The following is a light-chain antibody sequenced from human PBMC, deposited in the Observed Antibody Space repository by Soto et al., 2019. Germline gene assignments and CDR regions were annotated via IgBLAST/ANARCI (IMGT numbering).Light chain of an antibody. CDR2: DVS. V-gene: IGLV2-11*01. J-gene: IGLJ2*01. Sequence: QSALTQPRSVSGSPGQSVTISCTGTSSDVGGYNYVSWYQQHPGKAPKLMLYDVSTRPAGVPDRFSGSKSGNTASLTISGLQAEDEADYYCFSYSGSYNVGFGGGTHLTVL. CDR1: SSDVGGYNY. CDR3: FSYSGSYNVG.